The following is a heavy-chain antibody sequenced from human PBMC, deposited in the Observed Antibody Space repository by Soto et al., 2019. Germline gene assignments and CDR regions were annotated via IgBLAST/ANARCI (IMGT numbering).Heavy chain of an antibody. CDR2: IKSKTDGGTT. D-gene: IGHD6-19*01. CDR1: GVTFSNSW. J-gene: IGHJ6*02. V-gene: IGHV3-15*01. CDR3: TTGYSSGWYYYYGMDV. Sequence: VSLRLSCAASGVTFSNSWMSWVRQAPWKGLEWVGRIKSKTDGGTTDYAAPVKGRFTISRDDSKNTLYLQMNSLKTEDTAVYYCTTGYSSGWYYYYGMDVWGQGTTVTVSS.